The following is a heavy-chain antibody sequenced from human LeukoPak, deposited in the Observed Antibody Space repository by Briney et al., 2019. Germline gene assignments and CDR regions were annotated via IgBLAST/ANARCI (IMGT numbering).Heavy chain of an antibody. CDR3: ARAPGLGSGSAFDS. J-gene: IGHJ4*02. CDR2: ISYDGSNK. V-gene: IGHV3-30-3*01. D-gene: IGHD3-10*01. CDR1: GFTFSSFA. Sequence: RGSLRLSCAASGFTFSSFAMHWVRQAPGKGLEWVAVISYDGSNKYYADSVKGRFTISRDNAKNTLYLRMNSLRPEDTAVYYCARAPGLGSGSAFDSWGQGTLVTVSS.